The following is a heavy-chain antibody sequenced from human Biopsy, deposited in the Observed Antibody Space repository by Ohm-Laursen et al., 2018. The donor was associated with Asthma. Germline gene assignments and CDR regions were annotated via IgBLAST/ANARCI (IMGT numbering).Heavy chain of an antibody. CDR2: GGSYYDGGLK. V-gene: IGHV3-30-3*01. CDR3: ARDVMEWYLPAFDF. J-gene: IGHJ4*02. CDR1: GFILSNYD. D-gene: IGHD3-3*01. Sequence: SLRLSCAASGFILSNYDMHWVRQAPGKGLEWVAVGGSYYDGGLKYYADSVNGRFTVSRDDSKNTLYLQMNSLRPDDTAVYYCARDVMEWYLPAFDFWGQGTLVTVSS.